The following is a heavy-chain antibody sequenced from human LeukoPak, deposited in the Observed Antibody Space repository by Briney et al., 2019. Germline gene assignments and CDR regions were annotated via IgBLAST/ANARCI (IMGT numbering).Heavy chain of an antibody. J-gene: IGHJ4*02. D-gene: IGHD3-10*01. V-gene: IGHV5-51*01. CDR3: ARRGGFGEFQKSFDY. Sequence: GESLKISCKGSGYSFTSYWIGWVRQMPGKGLEWMGIIYPGDSDTRYSPSFQGQVTISADKSISTAYLQWSSLKASDTAVYYCARRGGFGEFQKSFDYWGQGTLVTVSS. CDR2: IYPGDSDT. CDR1: GYSFTSYW.